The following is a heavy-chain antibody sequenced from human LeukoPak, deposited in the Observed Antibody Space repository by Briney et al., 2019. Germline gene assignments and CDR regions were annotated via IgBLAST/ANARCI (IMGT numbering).Heavy chain of an antibody. V-gene: IGHV4-39*01. CDR2: TYYSRNT. J-gene: IGHJ4*02. CDR3: ARHEEEDGYNAKTFDY. CDR1: GGSISSSANF. Sequence: PSETLSLTCTVSGGSISSSANFWGWVRQPPGRGLEWIASTYYSRNTYYNPSLKSLVTISVDTSKNQFSLKLSSVAAADTAVYYCARHEEEDGYNAKTFDYWGQGTLVTVSS. D-gene: IGHD5-24*01.